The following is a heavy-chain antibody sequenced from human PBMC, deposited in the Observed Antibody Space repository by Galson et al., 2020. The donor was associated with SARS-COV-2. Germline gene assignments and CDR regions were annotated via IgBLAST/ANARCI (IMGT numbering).Heavy chain of an antibody. Sequence: SQTLSLTCTVSGGSISSYYWSWIRQPPGKGLEWIGYIYYSGSTNYNPSLKRRVTISVDTSKNQFSLKLSSVTAADTAVYYCASHLNFDWLLFEGAFDIWGQGTMVTVSS. CDR3: ASHLNFDWLLFEGAFDI. D-gene: IGHD3-9*01. J-gene: IGHJ3*02. CDR2: IYYSGST. V-gene: IGHV4-59*01. CDR1: GGSISSYY.